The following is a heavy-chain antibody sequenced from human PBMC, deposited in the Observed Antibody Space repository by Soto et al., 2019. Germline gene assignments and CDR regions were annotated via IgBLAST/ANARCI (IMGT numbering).Heavy chain of an antibody. CDR2: IYTSGST. J-gene: IGHJ5*02. CDR1: GGSISSYY. D-gene: IGHD6-13*01. V-gene: IGHV4-4*07. CDR3: ARGSSSWFQPDWFDP. Sequence: QVQLQESGPGLVKPSETLSLTCTVSGGSISSYYWCWIRQPAGKGLEWIGRIYTSGSTNYNPSLKSRVTMSVDTSKNQFSLKLSSVTAADTAVYYCARGSSSWFQPDWFDPWGQGTLVTVSS.